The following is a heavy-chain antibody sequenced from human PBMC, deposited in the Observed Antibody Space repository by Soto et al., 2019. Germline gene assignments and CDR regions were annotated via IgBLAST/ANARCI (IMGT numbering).Heavy chain of an antibody. J-gene: IGHJ5*02. CDR1: GFTFGDYA. CDR3: TKQWLTVWFDP. CDR2: IRSKAYGGTT. D-gene: IGHD6-19*01. V-gene: IGHV3-49*04. Sequence: GSLLLSCPASGFTFGDYAMSGVRQAPGKGLEWVGFIRSKAYGGTTEYAASVKGRFTISRDDSKSIAYLQMNRLKTEDTAVYYCTKQWLTVWFDPWGQGTLVTVS.